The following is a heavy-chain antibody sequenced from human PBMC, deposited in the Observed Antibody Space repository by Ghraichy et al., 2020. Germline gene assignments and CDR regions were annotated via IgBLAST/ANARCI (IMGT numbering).Heavy chain of an antibody. CDR2: INHSGST. D-gene: IGHD2/OR15-2a*01. CDR3: ARGTLDV. CDR1: GGSFIAYY. J-gene: IGHJ6*02. V-gene: IGHV4-34*01. Sequence: SQTLSLTCAVFGGSFIAYYWTWFRQSPGKGLEWIGQINHSGSTNYNPSLKSRVTISVDSSKNQFSLKLTSVTAADTAVYYCARGTLDVWGQGITVTVSS.